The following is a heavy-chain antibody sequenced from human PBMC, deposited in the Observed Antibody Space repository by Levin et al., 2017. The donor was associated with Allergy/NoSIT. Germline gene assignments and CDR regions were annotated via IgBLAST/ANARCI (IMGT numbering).Heavy chain of an antibody. D-gene: IGHD2-15*01. J-gene: IGHJ4*02. V-gene: IGHV5-10-1*01. CDR2: IDPSDSYT. CDR1: GYSFTSYW. CDR3: AKGNGGSSYDY. Sequence: KVSCKGSGYSFTSYWISWVRQMPGKGLEWMGRIDPSDSYTNYSPSFQGHVTISADKSISTAYLQWSSLKASDIAMYYCAKGNGGSSYDYGGQGTLVTVSS.